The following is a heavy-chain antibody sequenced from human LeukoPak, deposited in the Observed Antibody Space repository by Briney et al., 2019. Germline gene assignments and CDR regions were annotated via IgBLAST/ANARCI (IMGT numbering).Heavy chain of an antibody. J-gene: IGHJ5*02. V-gene: IGHV3-11*04. D-gene: IGHD6-13*01. CDR1: GFTVSSNY. CDR3: AREISSWYRTEGRFDP. CDR2: ISGSGNRK. Sequence: GGSLRLSCAASGFTVSSNYMSWVRQAPGKGLEWVSFISGSGNRKYYADSVKGRFTISRDNARNSVFLQMNSLRAEDTAVYYCAREISSWYRTEGRFDPWGQGTLVTVSS.